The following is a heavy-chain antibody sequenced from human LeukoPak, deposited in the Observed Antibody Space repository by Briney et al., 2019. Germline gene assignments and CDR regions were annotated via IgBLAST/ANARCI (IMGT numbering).Heavy chain of an antibody. D-gene: IGHD5-12*01. Sequence: GGSLRLSCAASGFTLSTYGMHWVRQAPGKGLEWVAFIGYDGSNKWYAGSVKGRFTISRDNAKNSLYLQMNSLRAEDTAVYYCARAVDIVATHILYWYFDLWGRGTLVTVSS. J-gene: IGHJ2*01. CDR1: GFTLSTYG. CDR2: IGYDGSNK. V-gene: IGHV3-30*02. CDR3: ARAVDIVATHILYWYFDL.